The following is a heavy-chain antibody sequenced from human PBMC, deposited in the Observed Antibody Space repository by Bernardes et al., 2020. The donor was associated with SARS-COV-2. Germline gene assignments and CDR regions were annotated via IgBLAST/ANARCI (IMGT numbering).Heavy chain of an antibody. CDR3: VRGYCVGNCYPNDAFDI. V-gene: IGHV3-64D*06. Sequence: GGSLRLSCSASGFTFSRFAMHWVRQAPGKGLEYVSSISTNGGSTYYADSVKGRFTISRDNSKSTLYLQMSSLRADDTAVYFCVRGYCVGNCYPNDAFDIWGQGTMVTVSS. CDR1: GFTFSRFA. J-gene: IGHJ3*02. D-gene: IGHD2-21*02. CDR2: ISTNGGST.